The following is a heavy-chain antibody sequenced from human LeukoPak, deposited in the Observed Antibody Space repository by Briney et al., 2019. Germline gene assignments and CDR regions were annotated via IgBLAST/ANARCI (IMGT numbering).Heavy chain of an antibody. CDR3: ARRRMIVVVNNWFDP. CDR1: GGSFSGYY. D-gene: IGHD3-22*01. CDR2: INHSGST. Sequence: LSETLSLTCAVYGGSFSGYYWSWIRQPPGKGLEWIGEINHSGSTNYNPSLKSRVTISVDTSKNQFSLELSSVTAADTAVYYCARRRMIVVVNNWFDPWGQGTLVTVSS. V-gene: IGHV4-34*01. J-gene: IGHJ5*02.